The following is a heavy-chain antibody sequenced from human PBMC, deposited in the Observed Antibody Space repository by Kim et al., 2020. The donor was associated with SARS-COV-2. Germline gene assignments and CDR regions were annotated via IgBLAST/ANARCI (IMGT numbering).Heavy chain of an antibody. CDR3: AIMNAHGMDV. J-gene: IGHJ6*02. V-gene: IGHV3-9*01. CDR1: GFTFDDYA. CDR2: ITWNSGYI. D-gene: IGHD3-16*01. Sequence: SLRLSCAASGFTFDDYAMHWVRQAPGKGLEWVSGITWNSGYIGYADSVKGRFTISRDNAKNSLYLQMNSLRAEDTALYYCAIMNAHGMDVWGQGTTVTVSS.